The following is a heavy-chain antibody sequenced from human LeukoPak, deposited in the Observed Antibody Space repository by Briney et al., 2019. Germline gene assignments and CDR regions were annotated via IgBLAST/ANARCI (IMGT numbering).Heavy chain of an antibody. V-gene: IGHV3-30*04. CDR3: AKAILMATLHYHYMDV. CDR2: ISYDGSNE. D-gene: IGHD5-24*01. CDR1: GFTFSSYV. Sequence: GGSLRLSCAASGFTFSSYVMHWVRQAPGKGLEWVAIISYDGSNEYYADSVKGRFTISRDNSKNTLYLQMNSLRGEDTAVYYCAKAILMATLHYHYMDVWGKGTTVTISS. J-gene: IGHJ6*03.